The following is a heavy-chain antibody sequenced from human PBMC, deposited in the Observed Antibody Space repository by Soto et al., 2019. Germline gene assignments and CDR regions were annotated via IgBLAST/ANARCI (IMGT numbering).Heavy chain of an antibody. D-gene: IGHD6-13*01. Sequence: LSLTCPVSGGSISSYYWSWIRQPPGKGLEWIGYIYYSGSTNYNPSLKSRVTISVDTSKNQFSLKLSSVTAADTAVYYCARENSRGAAAADGYGMDVWGQGTTVTVS. V-gene: IGHV4-59*01. J-gene: IGHJ6*02. CDR3: ARENSRGAAAADGYGMDV. CDR2: IYYSGST. CDR1: GGSISSYY.